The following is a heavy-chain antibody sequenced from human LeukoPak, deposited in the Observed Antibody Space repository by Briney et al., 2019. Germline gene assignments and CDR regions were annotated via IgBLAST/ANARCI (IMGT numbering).Heavy chain of an antibody. CDR2: ISYDGSNK. V-gene: IGHV3-30-3*01. Sequence: GGSLRLSCAASGFTFSSYAMHWVRQAPGKGLEWVAVISYDGSNKYYADSVKGRFTIPRDNSKNTLYLQMNSLRAEDTAVYYCARDPAQESQYGMDVWGQETTVTVSS. J-gene: IGHJ6*02. CDR1: GFTFSSYA. CDR3: ARDPAQESQYGMDV.